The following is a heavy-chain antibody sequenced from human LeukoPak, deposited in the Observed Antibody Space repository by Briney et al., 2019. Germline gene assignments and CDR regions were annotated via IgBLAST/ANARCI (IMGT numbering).Heavy chain of an antibody. Sequence: NASETLSLTCTVSGGSISSSSYYWGWIRQPPGKGLEWIGSFYYSGSTYYNPSLKSRVTITVDTSEKQFSLKLTSVTAADTAVYYCARHMEQWLVSPFDYWGQGTLVTVSS. J-gene: IGHJ4*02. V-gene: IGHV4-39*01. CDR3: ARHMEQWLVSPFDY. D-gene: IGHD6-19*01. CDR2: FYYSGST. CDR1: GGSISSSSYY.